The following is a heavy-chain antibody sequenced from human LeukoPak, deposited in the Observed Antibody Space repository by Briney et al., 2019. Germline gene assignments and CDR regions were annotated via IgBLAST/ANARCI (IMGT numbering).Heavy chain of an antibody. CDR3: ARTIRGY. CDR1: GFTFSNYW. Sequence: GGSLRLSCAASGFTFSNYWMSWVRQAPGKGLEWVANIKEDGSEKHYVDSVKGRFTISRDNAKNSLYLQMNNLRAEDTAVYYCARTIRGYWGQGTLVTVSS. D-gene: IGHD3-10*01. CDR2: IKEDGSEK. V-gene: IGHV3-7*01. J-gene: IGHJ4*02.